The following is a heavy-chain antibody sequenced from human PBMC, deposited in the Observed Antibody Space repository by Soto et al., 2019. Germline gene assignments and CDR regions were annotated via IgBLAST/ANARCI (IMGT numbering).Heavy chain of an antibody. V-gene: IGHV3-30*03. J-gene: IGHJ4*02. CDR2: ISNDGSNK. D-gene: IGHD1-1*01. CDR3: ASSNCRQSD. Sequence: QVQLVESGGGVVQPGTSLRLSCAASGFTFNTYGMHWVRQAPGKGPEWVAVISNDGSNKYYADSVKGRFTISRDNSKNTLYLQMNGLRAEDTAVYYCASSNCRQSDWGQGTLVTVSS. CDR1: GFTFNTYG.